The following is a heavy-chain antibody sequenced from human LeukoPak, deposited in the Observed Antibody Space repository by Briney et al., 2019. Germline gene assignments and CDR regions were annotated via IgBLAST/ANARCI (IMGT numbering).Heavy chain of an antibody. CDR3: ARRDCSGGGCYGGY. Sequence: GESLKISCKGSGYRFASYWIGWVRQTPGKGLEWMGIIYPGDSDTTYSPSFQGQVTISADKSISTAYLQWSRLKASDTAMYYCARRDCSGGGCYGGYWGQGTLVTVSS. V-gene: IGHV5-51*01. CDR1: GYRFASYW. D-gene: IGHD2-15*01. J-gene: IGHJ4*02. CDR2: IYPGDSDT.